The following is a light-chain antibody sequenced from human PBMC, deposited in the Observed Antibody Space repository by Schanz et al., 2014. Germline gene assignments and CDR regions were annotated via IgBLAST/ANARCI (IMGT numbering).Light chain of an antibody. CDR1: QSVFNNY. CDR2: GAS. V-gene: IGKV3-20*01. Sequence: EIVLTQSPGTLSLSLGEGATLSCRASQSVFNNYLAWFQQKPGQAPRLLIFGASSRATGVPDRFSASGSGTDFTLTITRLEPEDFAVYYCQQYGNSPLGTFGQGTEVEIK. J-gene: IGKJ1*01. CDR3: QQYGNSPLGT.